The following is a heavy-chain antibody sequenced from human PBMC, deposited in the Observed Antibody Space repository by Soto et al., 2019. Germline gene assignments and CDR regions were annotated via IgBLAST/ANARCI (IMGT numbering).Heavy chain of an antibody. V-gene: IGHV3-30*03. Sequence: QVQLVESGEGVVQPGRSLRLSCAASGFTFSSYGMHWVRQAPGKGLEWVAIISYDGSNKYYADSVKGRFTISRDNSKNTLYLQMNSLRAEDTAVYYCASDGGYSYGYYFDYWGQGTLVTVSS. CDR1: GFTFSSYG. CDR2: ISYDGSNK. J-gene: IGHJ4*02. CDR3: ASDGGYSYGYYFDY. D-gene: IGHD5-18*01.